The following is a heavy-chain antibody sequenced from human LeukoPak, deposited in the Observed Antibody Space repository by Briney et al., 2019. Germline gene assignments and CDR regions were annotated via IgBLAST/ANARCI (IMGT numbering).Heavy chain of an antibody. CDR1: GGSISSYY. CDR3: TRLTLADTSNYGEFDY. J-gene: IGHJ4*02. D-gene: IGHD3-22*01. CDR2: THYTGKT. V-gene: IGHV4-59*08. Sequence: SETLSLTCTVSGGSISSYYWSWIRQPPGKGLEWIAYTHYTGKTDYNPSLKSRVTISIDTSNSQFPQKLNSVTAADMVVYYCTRLTLADTSNYGEFDYWGQGTLVSVSS.